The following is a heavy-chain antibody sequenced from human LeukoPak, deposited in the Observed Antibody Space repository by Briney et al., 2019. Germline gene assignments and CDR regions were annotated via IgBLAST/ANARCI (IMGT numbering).Heavy chain of an antibody. CDR3: ARGGSRTFDQ. CDR2: IKNDGSEK. Sequence: GGSLRLSCAASGFSFSNYWMSWVRQAPGKGLEWVANIKNDGSEKYYVDSVKGRFTISRDNAKNSLYLQMNSLRAEDTAVYYCARGGSRTFDQWGQGTLVTVPS. J-gene: IGHJ4*02. CDR1: GFSFSNYW. V-gene: IGHV3-7*01. D-gene: IGHD2-15*01.